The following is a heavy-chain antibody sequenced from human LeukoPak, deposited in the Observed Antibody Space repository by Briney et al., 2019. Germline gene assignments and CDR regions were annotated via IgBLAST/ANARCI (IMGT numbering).Heavy chain of an antibody. CDR3: ASRTRYYYDSSGYLG. D-gene: IGHD3-22*01. V-gene: IGHV1-69*06. J-gene: IGHJ4*02. CDR1: GGTFSSYA. CDR2: IIPIFDTA. Sequence: ASVKVSCKASGGTFSSYAISWVRQAPGQGLEWMGGIIPIFDTANYAQKFQGRVTITADKSTSTAYMELSSLRSEDTAVYYCASRTRYYYDSSGYLGWGQGTLVTVSS.